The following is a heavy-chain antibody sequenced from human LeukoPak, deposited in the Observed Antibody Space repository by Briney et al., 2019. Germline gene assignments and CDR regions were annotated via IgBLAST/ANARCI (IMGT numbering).Heavy chain of an antibody. CDR3: ARGATMVRGVITGGYNWFDP. V-gene: IGHV1-69*04. J-gene: IGHJ5*02. CDR1: GGTFSSYA. D-gene: IGHD3-10*01. CDR2: IIPILGIA. Sequence: ASVKVSCKASGGTFSSYAISWVRQAPGQGLEWMGRIIPILGIANYAQKFQGRVTITADKSTSTAHMELSSLRSEDTAVYYCARGATMVRGVITGGYNWFDPWGQGTLVTVSS.